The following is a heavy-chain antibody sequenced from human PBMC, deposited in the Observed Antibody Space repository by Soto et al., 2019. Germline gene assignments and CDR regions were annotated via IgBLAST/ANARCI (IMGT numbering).Heavy chain of an antibody. Sequence: EVQLLESGGGLVQPGGSLRLSCAASGFTLSSYGMSWVRQAPGKGLEWVSAIRGSDGTTYYADSVKGRFTISSDNSKSTVHFQLNSLRVEDTAVYYCATDVNYDMLAGDDFYWGQGTLVTVSS. CDR2: IRGSDGTT. CDR1: GFTLSSYG. CDR3: ATDVNYDMLAGDDFY. V-gene: IGHV3-23*01. J-gene: IGHJ4*02. D-gene: IGHD3-9*01.